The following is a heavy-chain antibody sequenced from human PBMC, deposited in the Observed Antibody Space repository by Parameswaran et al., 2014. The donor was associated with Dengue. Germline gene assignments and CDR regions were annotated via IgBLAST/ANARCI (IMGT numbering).Heavy chain of an antibody. J-gene: IGHJ6*02. D-gene: IGHD3-3*01. CDR2: FDSEDGET. CDR3: AGVVHYDYYGMDV. V-gene: IGHV1-24*01. Sequence: WVRQAPGQGLEWMGGFDSEDGETIYAQKFQGRVTMTEDTSTDTAYTELSSLRSEDTAVYYCAGVVHYDYYGMDVWGQGTTVTVSS.